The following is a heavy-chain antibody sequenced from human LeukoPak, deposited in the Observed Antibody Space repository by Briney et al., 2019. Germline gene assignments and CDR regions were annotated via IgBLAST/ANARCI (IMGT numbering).Heavy chain of an antibody. D-gene: IGHD1-26*01. CDR3: TREVGAIDY. V-gene: IGHV3-48*04. J-gene: IGHJ4*02. CDR1: GFTFSGYS. Sequence: PGGSLRLSCAVSGFTFSGYSMNWVRQAPGKGLEWISYISSSSSTIYYADSVKGRFTISRDNAKKSLYLQLNSLRAEDAAVYYCTREVGAIDYWGQGTLVTVSS. CDR2: ISSSSSTI.